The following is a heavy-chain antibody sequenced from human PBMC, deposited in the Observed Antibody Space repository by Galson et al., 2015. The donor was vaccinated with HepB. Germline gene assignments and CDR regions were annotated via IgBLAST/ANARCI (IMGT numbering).Heavy chain of an antibody. V-gene: IGHV3-30*18. CDR1: GFTFSNYG. Sequence: SLRLSCAASGFTFSNYGMHWVRQAPGKGLEWVAVISYDGSNKYYADSVKGRFTISRDNSKNTLHLQMNSLRAEATALYYCAKDPYLYSALAGTMAGFDYWGQGTLVTVSS. D-gene: IGHD6-19*01. CDR3: AKDPYLYSALAGTMAGFDY. J-gene: IGHJ4*02. CDR2: ISYDGSNK.